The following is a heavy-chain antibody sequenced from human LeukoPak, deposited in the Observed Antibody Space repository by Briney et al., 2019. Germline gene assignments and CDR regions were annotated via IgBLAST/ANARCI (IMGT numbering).Heavy chain of an antibody. CDR1: GYTFTSYA. Sequence: GASVKVSCKASGYTFTSYAMNWVRQAPGQGLEWMGGIIPIFGTANYAQKFQGRVTITADESTSTAYMELSSLRSEDTAVYYCARGRRDSSGWYDYWGQGTLVTVSS. J-gene: IGHJ4*02. CDR3: ARGRRDSSGWYDY. V-gene: IGHV1-69*13. CDR2: IIPIFGTA. D-gene: IGHD6-19*01.